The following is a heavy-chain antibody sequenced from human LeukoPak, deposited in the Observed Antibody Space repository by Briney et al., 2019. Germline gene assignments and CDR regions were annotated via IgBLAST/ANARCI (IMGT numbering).Heavy chain of an antibody. Sequence: GGSLRLSCAASGFTLGGYGMHWVRQAPGKGLEWVAFIRSDGSDKSYADSVKGRFTISRDNSENKLYLQINSLRVEDTAVYYCVKDTPTTGYHLDSWGQGTLVTVSS. CDR1: GFTLGGYG. CDR2: IRSDGSDK. CDR3: VKDTPTTGYHLDS. V-gene: IGHV3-30*02. D-gene: IGHD1-1*01. J-gene: IGHJ4*02.